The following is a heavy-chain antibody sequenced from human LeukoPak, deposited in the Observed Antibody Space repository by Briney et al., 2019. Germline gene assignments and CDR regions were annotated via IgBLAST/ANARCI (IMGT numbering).Heavy chain of an antibody. CDR3: ARARADAFDI. CDR1: GGSISSYY. V-gene: IGHV4-59*01. CDR2: IYYSGST. J-gene: IGHJ3*02. Sequence: SETLSLTCTVSGGSISSYYWSWIRQPPGKGLEWIGYIYYSGSTNYNPSLKSRVTISVDTSKNQFSLKLSSVTAADTAVYYCARARADAFDIWGQGTIVTVSS.